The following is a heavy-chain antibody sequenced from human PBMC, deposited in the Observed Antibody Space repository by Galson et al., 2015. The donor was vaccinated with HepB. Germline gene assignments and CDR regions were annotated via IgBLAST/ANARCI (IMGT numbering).Heavy chain of an antibody. V-gene: IGHV1-3*01. Sequence: SVKVSCKASGYTFTRYAMHWVRQAPGQRLEWMGWINAGNGNTKYSQKFQGRVTITRDTSASTAYMELSSLRSEDTAVYYCARAVVVVPAAVGWFDPWGQGTLVTVSS. CDR3: ARAVVVVPAAVGWFDP. CDR1: GYTFTRYA. CDR2: INAGNGNT. J-gene: IGHJ5*02. D-gene: IGHD2-2*01.